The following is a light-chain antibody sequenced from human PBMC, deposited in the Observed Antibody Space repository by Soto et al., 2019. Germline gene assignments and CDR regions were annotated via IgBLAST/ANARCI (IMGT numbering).Light chain of an antibody. CDR2: EVS. Sequence: QSVLTQPASVSGSPGQSITISCTGTSSDVGSYDLLSWYQQDPGKAPKLMIYEVSKRPSGVSNRFSGSKSGNTASLTISGLQAEDEANYYCCSYAGGSTLVFGGGTKLTVL. CDR1: SSDVGSYDL. CDR3: CSYAGGSTLV. V-gene: IGLV2-23*02. J-gene: IGLJ2*01.